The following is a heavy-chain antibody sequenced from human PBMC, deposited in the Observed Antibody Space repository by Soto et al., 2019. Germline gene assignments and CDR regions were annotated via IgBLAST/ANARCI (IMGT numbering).Heavy chain of an antibody. CDR2: VSHDGRKT. J-gene: IGHJ4*02. CDR3: AKGGRQWLVTSDFNY. D-gene: IGHD6-19*01. CDR1: GSTFRDYA. V-gene: IGHV3-30*18. Sequence: VQLVESGGGVVQPGRSLRLSCAASGSTFRDYAMHWVRQAPGKGLEWVAVVSHDGRKTHYADSVKGRFTSSGDSSKNAVSLEVTSLRAEDTAVYYCAKGGRQWLVTSDFNYWGQGALVTVSS.